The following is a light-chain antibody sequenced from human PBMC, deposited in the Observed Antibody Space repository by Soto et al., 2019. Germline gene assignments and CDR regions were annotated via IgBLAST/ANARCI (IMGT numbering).Light chain of an antibody. Sequence: DIQMTQPPSTRSASLGDRVTITGRASQSISSWLAWYQQKPGKAPKLLIYKASSLESGVPSRFSGSGSGTDFTLTISRLEPEDSAVYYCQQYNSYWTFGQGTKVDIK. J-gene: IGKJ1*01. CDR1: QSISSW. CDR2: KAS. V-gene: IGKV1-5*03. CDR3: QQYNSYWT.